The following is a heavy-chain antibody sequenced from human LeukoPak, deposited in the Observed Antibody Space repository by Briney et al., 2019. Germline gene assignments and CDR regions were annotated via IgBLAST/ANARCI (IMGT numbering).Heavy chain of an antibody. Sequence: HAGGSLRLSCAASGFTFDDYAMHWVRQAPGKGLEWVSLISWDGGSTYYADSVKGRFTISRDNSKNSLYLQMNSLRAEDTALYYCAKGRWRSTGGFFGYWGQGTVVTVSS. CDR1: GFTFDDYA. V-gene: IGHV3-43D*03. J-gene: IGHJ4*01. CDR2: ISWDGGST. CDR3: AKGRWRSTGGFFGY. D-gene: IGHD5/OR15-5a*01.